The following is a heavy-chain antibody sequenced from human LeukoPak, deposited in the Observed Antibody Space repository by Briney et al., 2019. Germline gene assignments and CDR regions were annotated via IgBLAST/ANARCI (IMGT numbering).Heavy chain of an antibody. CDR3: ARARPSYDAFDI. D-gene: IGHD6-6*01. Sequence: GGSLRLSCAASGFTFSSYSMNWVRQAPGKGLEWVSSISSSSSYIYYADSVKGRFTISRDNAKNSLYLQMNSLRAEDTAVYYCARARPSYDAFDIWGQGTMVTVSS. CDR2: ISSSSSYI. V-gene: IGHV3-21*01. CDR1: GFTFSSYS. J-gene: IGHJ3*02.